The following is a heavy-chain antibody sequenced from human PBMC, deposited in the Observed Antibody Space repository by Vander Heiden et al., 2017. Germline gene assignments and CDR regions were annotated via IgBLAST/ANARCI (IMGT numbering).Heavy chain of an antibody. CDR3: TTRTAMVPYYYYGMDV. Sequence: EVQLVESGGGLVKPGGSLRLPCAASGFTFSNAWVSWVRQAPGEGLEWVGRIKSKTDGGTTDYAAPVKGRFTISRDDSKNTLYLQMNSLKTEDTAVYYCTTRTAMVPYYYYGMDVWGQGTTVTVSS. J-gene: IGHJ6*02. CDR1: GFTFSNAW. CDR2: IKSKTDGGTT. D-gene: IGHD5-18*01. V-gene: IGHV3-15*01.